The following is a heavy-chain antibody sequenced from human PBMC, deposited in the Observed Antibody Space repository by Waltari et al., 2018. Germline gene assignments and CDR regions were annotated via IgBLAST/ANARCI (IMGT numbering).Heavy chain of an antibody. J-gene: IGHJ3*02. V-gene: IGHV3-9*01. Sequence: EVQLLESGGGLLQPGRSLRLSCASSGFTFVDYTMHWVRHSPGKGLEWVSGISWNSGSIGYADSVKGRFTIARDNAKNSLYLQMNSLRAEDTALYYCAKAGETGTAALDAFDIWGQGTMVTVSS. CDR1: GFTFVDYT. D-gene: IGHD2-21*02. CDR2: ISWNSGSI. CDR3: AKAGETGTAALDAFDI.